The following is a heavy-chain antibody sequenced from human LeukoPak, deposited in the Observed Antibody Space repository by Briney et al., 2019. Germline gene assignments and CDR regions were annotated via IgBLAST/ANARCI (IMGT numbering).Heavy chain of an antibody. Sequence: SETLSLTCTVYGGSFSSYYWSWIRQPPGRGLEWIGEINHGGGTKYNPSLKSRVTISVDPSNNQFSLRLSSVTAADTAVYYCASHYASASSWFDPWGQGTLVTVSS. D-gene: IGHD3-10*01. J-gene: IGHJ5*02. CDR2: INHGGGT. CDR3: ASHYASASSWFDP. CDR1: GGSFSSYY. V-gene: IGHV4-34*01.